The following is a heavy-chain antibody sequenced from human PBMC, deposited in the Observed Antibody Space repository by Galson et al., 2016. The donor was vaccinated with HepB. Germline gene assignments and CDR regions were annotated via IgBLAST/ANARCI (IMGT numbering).Heavy chain of an antibody. CDR3: AKATSGSAYGSRYFQH. CDR2: ISWNSGRT. CDR1: GFTFGDYA. J-gene: IGHJ1*01. Sequence: SLRLSCAASGFTFGDYAMHRVRQAPGKGLEWVSGISWNSGRTAYADSVKGRFTISRDNGKSSLSLQMNSLRAEDTAFYYCAKATSGSAYGSRYFQHWGQGTLVTVSS. D-gene: IGHD3-10*01. V-gene: IGHV3-9*01.